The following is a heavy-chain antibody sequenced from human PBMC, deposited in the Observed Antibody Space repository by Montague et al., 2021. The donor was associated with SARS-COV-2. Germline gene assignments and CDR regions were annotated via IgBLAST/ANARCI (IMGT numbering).Heavy chain of an antibody. CDR1: GGSISSPGYY. J-gene: IGHJ4*02. Sequence: TLSLTCTVSGGSISSPGYYWSWIRQPAEKGLEWIGRIYTSGTTNYNPSLKSRVTISVDTSKNQFSLKLTSVTAADTAVYYCARFTAVTSSLDFWGQGTLVPVSS. CDR3: ARFTAVTSSLDF. CDR2: IYTSGTT. V-gene: IGHV4-61*02. D-gene: IGHD4-17*01.